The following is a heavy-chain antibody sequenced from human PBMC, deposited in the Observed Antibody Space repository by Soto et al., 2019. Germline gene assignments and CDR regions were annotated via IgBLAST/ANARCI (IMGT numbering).Heavy chain of an antibody. CDR1: GGTFSCYA. D-gene: IGHD6-13*01. J-gene: IGHJ4*02. CDR3: ARCGIAAAAPGYFDY. Sequence: SVKVSCKASGGTFSCYAISWVRQAPGQGLEWMGGIIPIFGTANYAQKFQGRVTITADESTSTAYMELSSLRSEDTAVYYCARCGIAAAAPGYFDYWGQGTLVTVSS. CDR2: IIPIFGTA. V-gene: IGHV1-69*13.